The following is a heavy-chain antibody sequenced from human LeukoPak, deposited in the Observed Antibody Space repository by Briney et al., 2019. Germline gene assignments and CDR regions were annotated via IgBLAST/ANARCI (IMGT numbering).Heavy chain of an antibody. D-gene: IGHD1-26*01. CDR2: ISSSGGST. Sequence: GGSLRLSCAASGFSFSSYTMHWVRQAPGKGLEYVSAISSSGGSTYYINSVKGRFTISRDNSKNTLYLQMGSLRAEDMAVYYCARRGSYSAEYFQHWGQGTLVTVSS. CDR3: ARRGSYSAEYFQH. CDR1: GFSFSSYT. V-gene: IGHV3-64*01. J-gene: IGHJ1*01.